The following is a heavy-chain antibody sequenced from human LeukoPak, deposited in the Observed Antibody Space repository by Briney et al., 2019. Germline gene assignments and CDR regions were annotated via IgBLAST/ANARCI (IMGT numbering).Heavy chain of an antibody. V-gene: IGHV3-64*01. CDR1: GFTFSSFP. D-gene: IGHD3-10*01. Sequence: GGSLILSCAASGFTFSSFPMQWVRQVPGKGLEYVSAISSTGETSYYANSVKDRFTISRDNSKNTLHLQMGSLRAEDMGVYYCARVMSGSGSKYFDYWGQGTLVTVSS. CDR3: ARVMSGSGSKYFDY. CDR2: ISSTGETS. J-gene: IGHJ4*02.